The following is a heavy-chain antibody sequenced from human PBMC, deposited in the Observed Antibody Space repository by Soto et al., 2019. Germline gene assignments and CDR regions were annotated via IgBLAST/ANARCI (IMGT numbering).Heavy chain of an antibody. Sequence: QVQLQQWGAGLLKPSETLSLTCAVYGGSFSGYYWSWIRQPPGKGLEWIGEINHSGSTNYNPSLKSRVTISVDTSKNQFSLKLSSVTAADTAVYYCARGLSQQLTYYFDYWGQGTLVTVSS. CDR1: GGSFSGYY. V-gene: IGHV4-34*01. CDR2: INHSGST. CDR3: ARGLSQQLTYYFDY. J-gene: IGHJ4*02. D-gene: IGHD6-13*01.